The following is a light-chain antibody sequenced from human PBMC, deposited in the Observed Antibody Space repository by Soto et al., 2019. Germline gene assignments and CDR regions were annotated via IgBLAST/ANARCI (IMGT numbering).Light chain of an antibody. Sequence: EIVMTQSPVTLSVSPGERATLSCRASQSVSTDLAWYQQKPGQAPRLLIYGSSTSATGIPARFSGSGSGTEFTLTISSLQSEDFAVYYCQHYNNWPPITFGQGTRLEIK. J-gene: IGKJ5*01. CDR1: QSVSTD. CDR2: GSS. V-gene: IGKV3-15*01. CDR3: QHYNNWPPIT.